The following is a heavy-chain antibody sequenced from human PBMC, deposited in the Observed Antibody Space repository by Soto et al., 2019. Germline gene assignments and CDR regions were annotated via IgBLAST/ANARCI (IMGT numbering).Heavy chain of an antibody. CDR3: AREGLRPDYFDY. CDR2: IYYSGST. V-gene: IGHV4-61*01. D-gene: IGHD4-17*01. J-gene: IGHJ4*02. CDR1: GGSVSSGSYY. Sequence: SETLSLTCTVSGGSVSSGSYYWSWIRQPPGKGLEWIGYIYYSGSTNYNPSLKSRVTISVDTSKNQFSLKLSSVTAADTAVYYCAREGLRPDYFDYWGQGTLVTVSS.